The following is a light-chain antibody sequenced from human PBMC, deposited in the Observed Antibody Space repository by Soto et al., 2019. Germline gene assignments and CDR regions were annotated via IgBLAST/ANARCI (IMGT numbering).Light chain of an antibody. V-gene: IGKV1-5*01. CDR3: HHYNSYPGT. J-gene: IGKJ1*01. CDR2: DAS. CDR1: QSVTSW. Sequence: DVQMTQSPSTLSASVGDRVTITCRASQSVTSWLAWYQQKPGKAPKVLIYDASSLDSGVPSRFSGSGSVTEFTLTICSLHPDDFATYYCHHYNSYPGTFGQGTKVEIK.